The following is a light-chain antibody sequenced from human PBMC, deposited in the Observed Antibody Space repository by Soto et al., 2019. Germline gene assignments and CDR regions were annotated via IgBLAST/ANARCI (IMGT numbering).Light chain of an antibody. J-gene: IGKJ1*01. Sequence: EIVLTQSPGTLSLSPGERATLSCRVSQSVSSNLAWYQQKPGQPPRLLIYGASTRVTGIPARFSGSGSGTEFTLTISSLQSEDFALYYCQQYDKWPWTFGQGTKVEIK. V-gene: IGKV3-15*01. CDR2: GAS. CDR1: QSVSSN. CDR3: QQYDKWPWT.